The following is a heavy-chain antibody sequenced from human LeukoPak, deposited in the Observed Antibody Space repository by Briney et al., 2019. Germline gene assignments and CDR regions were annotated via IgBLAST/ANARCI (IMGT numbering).Heavy chain of an antibody. Sequence: ASVKVSCKASGYTFTGYGISWVRQAPGQGLEWMGWISAYNGNTNYAQKLQGRVTMTTDTSTSTAYMELRSLRSDDTAVYYCARSFLLTTLYYFDYWGQGTLVTVSS. CDR2: ISAYNGNT. J-gene: IGHJ4*02. CDR3: ARSFLLTTLYYFDY. V-gene: IGHV1-18*01. CDR1: GYTFTGYG. D-gene: IGHD4-11*01.